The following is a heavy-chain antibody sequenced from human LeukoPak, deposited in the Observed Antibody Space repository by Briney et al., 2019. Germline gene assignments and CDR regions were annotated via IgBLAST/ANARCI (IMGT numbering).Heavy chain of an antibody. CDR1: GFTFSSYA. D-gene: IGHD2-2*01. Sequence: GGSLRLSCAASGFTFSSYAMSWVRQAPGKGLEWVSTISGSGDYTYYADSVKGRFSISRDNSKNTLHLQMNSLRAEDTAVYYCAKFKVVPAAMPGGWFDPWGQGTLVTVSS. CDR2: ISGSGDYT. V-gene: IGHV3-23*01. CDR3: AKFKVVPAAMPGGWFDP. J-gene: IGHJ5*02.